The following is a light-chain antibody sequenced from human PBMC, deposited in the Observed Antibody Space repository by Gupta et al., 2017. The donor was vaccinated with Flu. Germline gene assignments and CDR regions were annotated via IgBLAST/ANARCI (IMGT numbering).Light chain of an antibody. CDR3: AAWDDSLNGYV. Sequence: QSVFTQPPSASDTPGQRVTISCSGSSSNIGSNTVNWYQQLPGTAPKVLIYTNNQRPSGVPDRFSGSKSGTSASLAISGLQSEDEADYYCAAWDDSLNGYVFGTGTKVTVL. CDR2: TNN. CDR1: SSNIGSNT. V-gene: IGLV1-44*01. J-gene: IGLJ1*01.